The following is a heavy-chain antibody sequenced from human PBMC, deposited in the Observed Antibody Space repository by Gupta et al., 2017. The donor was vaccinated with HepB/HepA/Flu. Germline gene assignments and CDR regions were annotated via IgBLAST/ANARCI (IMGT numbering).Heavy chain of an antibody. Sequence: QVQLQQWGAGLLKPSETLSLTCAVYGASFSDHYWTWIRQSPGKGMEWIGEINHSGTANYNPARKSRVTISADKSQKSVALKMSSVTAAETTVYYCARGRGWGDSSYYMDVGGKGITVTVSS. CDR3: ARGRGWGDSSYYMDV. V-gene: IGHV4-34*01. D-gene: IGHD3-16*01. CDR2: INHSGTA. CDR1: GASFSDHY. J-gene: IGHJ6*03.